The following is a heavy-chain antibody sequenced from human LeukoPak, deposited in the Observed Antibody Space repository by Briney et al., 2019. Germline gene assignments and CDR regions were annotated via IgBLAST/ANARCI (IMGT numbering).Heavy chain of an antibody. CDR3: AKDRYYYDSSGYKDDAFDI. V-gene: IGHV3-23*01. CDR2: ISGSGGST. CDR1: GFTFSSYA. Sequence: GSLRLSCAASGFTFSSYAMSWVRQAPGKGLEWVSAISGSGGSTYYADSVKGRFTISRDNSKNTLYLQMNSLRAEDTAVYYCAKDRYYYDSSGYKDDAFDIWGQGTMVTVSS. D-gene: IGHD3-22*01. J-gene: IGHJ3*02.